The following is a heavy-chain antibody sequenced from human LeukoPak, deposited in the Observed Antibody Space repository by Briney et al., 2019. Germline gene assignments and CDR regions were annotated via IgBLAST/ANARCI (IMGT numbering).Heavy chain of an antibody. Sequence: PGGSLRLSCAASGFTFSSYAMHWVRQAPGKGLEWVAVISYDGSNKYYADSVKGRFTISRDNSKNTLYLQMNSLRAEDTAVYYCARDGGEYGSALDYWGQGTLVTVSS. CDR1: GFTFSSYA. CDR3: ARDGGEYGSALDY. CDR2: ISYDGSNK. D-gene: IGHD3-10*01. J-gene: IGHJ4*02. V-gene: IGHV3-30-3*01.